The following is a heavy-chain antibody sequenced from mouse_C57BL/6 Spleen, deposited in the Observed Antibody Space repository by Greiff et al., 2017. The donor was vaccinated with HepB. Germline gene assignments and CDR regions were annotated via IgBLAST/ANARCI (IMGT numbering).Heavy chain of an antibody. J-gene: IGHJ3*01. Sequence: QVQLQQPGAELVRPGTSVKLSCKASGYTFTSYWMHWVKQRPGQGLEWIGVIDPSDSYTNYNQKFKGKGTLTVDTSSSTAYMQLSSLTSEDSAVYDCASGTYYSNYEGSLFAYWGQGTLVTVSA. CDR2: IDPSDSYT. CDR3: ASGTYYSNYEGSLFAY. CDR1: GYTFTSYW. D-gene: IGHD2-5*01. V-gene: IGHV1-59*01.